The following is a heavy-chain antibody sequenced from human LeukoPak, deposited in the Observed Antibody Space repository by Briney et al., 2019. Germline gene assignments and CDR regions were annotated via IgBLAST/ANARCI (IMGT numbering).Heavy chain of an antibody. CDR1: GFTVSSNY. J-gene: IGHJ4*02. CDR3: VRVRYCSSASCSIRYFDY. Sequence: GGSLRLSCAASGFTVSSNYMSWVRQAPGKGLEWVSVIYSGGSTYYADSVKGRFTISRDNSKNTLYLQMNSLRAEDTAVYYCVRVRYCSSASCSIRYFDYWGQGTLVPVSS. CDR2: IYSGGST. D-gene: IGHD2-2*01. V-gene: IGHV3-53*01.